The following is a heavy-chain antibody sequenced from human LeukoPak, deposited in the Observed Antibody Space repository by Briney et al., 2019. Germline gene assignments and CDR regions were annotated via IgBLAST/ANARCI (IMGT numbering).Heavy chain of an antibody. CDR3: ARSGWFGTNDY. CDR1: GFTFSSYA. CDR2: ISSSSSYI. V-gene: IGHV3-21*01. Sequence: GGSLRLSCAASGFTFSSYAMSWVRQAPGKGLEWVSSISSSSSYIYYADSVKGRFTISRDNAKNSLYLQMNSLRAEDTAVYYCARSGWFGTNDYWGQGTLVTVSS. D-gene: IGHD3-10*01. J-gene: IGHJ4*02.